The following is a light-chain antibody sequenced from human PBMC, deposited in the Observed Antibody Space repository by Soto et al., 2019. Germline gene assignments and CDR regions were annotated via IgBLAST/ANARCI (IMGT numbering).Light chain of an antibody. V-gene: IGKV3-11*01. CDR3: QQRSNWPREKLT. CDR1: QSVCSY. CDR2: DAS. J-gene: IGKJ4*01. Sequence: EMVLTQSPATLALSPGERATLCCRASQSVCSYLAWYQQKPGQAPRLLIYDASNRATGIPARFSGSGSGTDCTLTISSLEPEDFAVYYCQQRSNWPREKLTFGGGTKVDIK.